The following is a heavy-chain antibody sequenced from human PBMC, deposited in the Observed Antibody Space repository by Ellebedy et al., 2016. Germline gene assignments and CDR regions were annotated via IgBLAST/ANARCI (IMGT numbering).Heavy chain of an antibody. Sequence: GGSLRLSXAASGFTFTTYAMSWVRQAPGEGLEWVLTLSGSGPKTYYADSVQGRFTISRDNSKSTLYLQMNSLRAEDTAVYYCAKHETDGDYYFDLWGRGTLVTVSS. J-gene: IGHJ2*01. V-gene: IGHV3-23*01. D-gene: IGHD2-21*01. CDR2: LSGSGPKT. CDR1: GFTFTTYA. CDR3: AKHETDGDYYFDL.